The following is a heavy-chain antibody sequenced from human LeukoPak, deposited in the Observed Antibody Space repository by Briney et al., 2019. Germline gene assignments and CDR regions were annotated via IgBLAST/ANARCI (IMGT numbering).Heavy chain of an antibody. V-gene: IGHV3-48*02. D-gene: IGHD5-12*01. Sequence: GVSLRLSCAASGFTFSSYSMNWVRQAPGKGLEWVSYISSSSSTIYYADSVKGRFTISRDNAKNSLYLQMNSLRDEDTAVYYCARETGYSGYDYYYYGMDVWGQGTTVTVSS. CDR1: GFTFSSYS. J-gene: IGHJ6*02. CDR2: ISSSSSTI. CDR3: ARETGYSGYDYYYYGMDV.